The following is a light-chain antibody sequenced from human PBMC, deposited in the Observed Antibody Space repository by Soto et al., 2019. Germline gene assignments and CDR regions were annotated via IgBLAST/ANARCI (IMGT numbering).Light chain of an antibody. CDR1: QSISSY. CDR2: AAS. J-gene: IGKJ5*01. Sequence: DIQMTQSPSSLSASVGDRVTITCRASQSISSYLNWYQQKPGKAPKLLIYAASRLQSGVPSRFSGSGSGKDFTLTISSLQPEDFATYYCQQSYSTIITFGQGTRLEIK. CDR3: QQSYSTIIT. V-gene: IGKV1-39*01.